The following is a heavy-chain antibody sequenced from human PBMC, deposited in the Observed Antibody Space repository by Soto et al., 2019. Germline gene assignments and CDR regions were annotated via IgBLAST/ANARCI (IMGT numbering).Heavy chain of an antibody. CDR2: ISGSGGNT. J-gene: IGHJ4*02. D-gene: IGHD6-19*01. V-gene: IGHV3-23*01. CDR3: AKRIAVTGTQVFDS. CDR1: GFTFASYA. Sequence: PGGSLRLSCAASGFTFASYAMSWVRQAPGKGLEWFSAISGSGGNTYYADSVKGRLTLSRDNSKNTLYLQINSLRPEDTAVYYCAKRIAVTGTQVFDSWGQGTLVTVSS.